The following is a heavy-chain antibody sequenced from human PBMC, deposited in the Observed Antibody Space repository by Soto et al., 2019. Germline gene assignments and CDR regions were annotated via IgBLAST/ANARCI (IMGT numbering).Heavy chain of an antibody. Sequence: PGESLKISCKGSGYSFTSYWIGWVRQMPGKGLEWMGIIYPGDSDTRYSPSLQGQVTISADKSISTAYLQWSSLEASDTAMYYCARRGRGYSYGYDYYYGMDVWGQGTTVTVSS. D-gene: IGHD5-18*01. CDR2: IYPGDSDT. CDR3: ARRGRGYSYGYDYYYGMDV. V-gene: IGHV5-51*01. J-gene: IGHJ6*02. CDR1: GYSFTSYW.